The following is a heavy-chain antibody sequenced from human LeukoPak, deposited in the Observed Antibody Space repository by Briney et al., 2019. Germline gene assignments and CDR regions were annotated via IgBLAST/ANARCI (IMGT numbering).Heavy chain of an antibody. CDR2: IYYSGST. Sequence: PSETLSLTCAVSGGSISSGGYSWSWIRQPPGKGLEWIGYIYYSGSTNYNPSLKSRVTISVDTSKNQFSLKLSSVTAADTAVYYCARERYAPTGMDVWGQGTTVTVSS. CDR3: ARERYAPTGMDV. J-gene: IGHJ6*02. V-gene: IGHV4-61*08. CDR1: GGSISSGGYS. D-gene: IGHD2-2*01.